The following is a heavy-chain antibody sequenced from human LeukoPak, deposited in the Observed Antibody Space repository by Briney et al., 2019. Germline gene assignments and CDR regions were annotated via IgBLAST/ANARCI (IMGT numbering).Heavy chain of an antibody. Sequence: SGGSLRLSCAASGFTFSSYWMSWVRQAPGKGLEWVGRIKSKTDGGTTDYAAPVKGRFTISRDDSKNTLYLQMNSLKTEDTAVYYCTTRGGSFSIFDYWGQGTLVTVSS. CDR2: IKSKTDGGTT. CDR3: TTRGGSFSIFDY. CDR1: GFTFSSYW. J-gene: IGHJ4*02. D-gene: IGHD1-26*01. V-gene: IGHV3-15*01.